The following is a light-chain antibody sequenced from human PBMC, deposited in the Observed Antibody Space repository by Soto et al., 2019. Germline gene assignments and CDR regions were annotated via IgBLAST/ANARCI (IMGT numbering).Light chain of an antibody. Sequence: DIQMTQSPSAVSASVGDRVTITCRASQGISSYLAWYQQKPGQAPKLLIYAASTLQSGVPSRFSGSGSETDFTLTISSLQPEDFANYSCQQSYSTTWTFGQGTKVDIK. V-gene: IGKV1-12*01. CDR1: QGISSY. J-gene: IGKJ1*01. CDR2: AAS. CDR3: QQSYSTTWT.